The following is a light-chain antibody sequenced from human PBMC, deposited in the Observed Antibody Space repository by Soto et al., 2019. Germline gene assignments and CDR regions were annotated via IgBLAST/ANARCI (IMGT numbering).Light chain of an antibody. Sequence: DIVLTQSPGTLSLSPGERATLSCRASQSVNSSYLAWYQQKPGQAPRLLIYTASSRATGIPDRFSGGGSGTDFTLTINRLEPEDFAVYYCQQYGSSPRTFGQGTKVDI. CDR2: TAS. CDR1: QSVNSSY. CDR3: QQYGSSPRT. V-gene: IGKV3-20*01. J-gene: IGKJ1*01.